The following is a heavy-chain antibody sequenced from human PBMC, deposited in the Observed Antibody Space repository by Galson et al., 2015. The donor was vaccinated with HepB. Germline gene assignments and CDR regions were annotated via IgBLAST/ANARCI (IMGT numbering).Heavy chain of an antibody. Sequence: ETLSLTCSVSGASISISTFYWVWIRQTPVKGLERIGNVHPSAVTYYTPSLNNRVTISGDTAKNQFSLRVRSVAAADTDVYYCVRALGGSYFYVMDVWGQGTTVIVSS. CDR1: GASISISTFY. CDR3: VRALGGSYFYVMDV. V-gene: IGHV4-39*01. CDR2: VHPSAVT. J-gene: IGHJ6*02.